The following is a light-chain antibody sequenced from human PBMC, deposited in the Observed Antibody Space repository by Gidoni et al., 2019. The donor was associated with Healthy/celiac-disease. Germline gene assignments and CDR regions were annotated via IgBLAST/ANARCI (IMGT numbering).Light chain of an antibody. J-gene: IGLJ1*01. CDR2: DVR. V-gene: IGLV2-14*03. CDR1: SSDVGGYNY. CDR3: SSYTSSSTLYV. Sequence: QYALTQPASVSGSPGPSLTISCTGTSSDVGGYNYVSWYQQHPGNAPKLMIYDVRNRPSGVSNRFSGSKSGNTASLTIAGLQAEDEADYYCSSYTSSSTLYVFGTGTKVTVL.